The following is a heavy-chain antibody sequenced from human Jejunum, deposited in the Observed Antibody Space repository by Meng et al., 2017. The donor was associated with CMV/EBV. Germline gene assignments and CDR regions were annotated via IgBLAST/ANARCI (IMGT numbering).Heavy chain of an antibody. D-gene: IGHD2-2*01. CDR3: AKGQRTSIYYYGMDV. J-gene: IGHJ6*02. V-gene: IGHV3-30*02. CDR2: IRNDGVNN. CDR1: FTFSSYA. Sequence: FTFSSYAMHWVRQAPGEGLEWVAFIRNDGVNNYYADSVKGRFTISRDNAKNTLFLQMNSLRADDTALYYCAKGQRTSIYYYGMDVWGQGTTVTV.